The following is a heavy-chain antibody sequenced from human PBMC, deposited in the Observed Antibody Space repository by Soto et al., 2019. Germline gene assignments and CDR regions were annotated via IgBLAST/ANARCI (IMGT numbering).Heavy chain of an antibody. CDR1: CFTFSDHY. CDR2: SGNKGNRYTT. D-gene: IGHD2-2*03. J-gene: IGHJ6*04. V-gene: IGHV3-72*01. Sequence: GGTLRLSCAVSCFTFSDHYMDWGRQDPGKGLGRVGRSGNKGNRYTTEYAAPVKGRFINSRDDSKKSLYLQMNSLKTEDTAVYYCALDMAGTYYGMDVWGKGTTGTV. CDR3: ALDMAGTYYGMDV.